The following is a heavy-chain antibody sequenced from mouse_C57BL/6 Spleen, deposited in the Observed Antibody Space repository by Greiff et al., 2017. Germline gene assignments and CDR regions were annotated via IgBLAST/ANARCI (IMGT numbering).Heavy chain of an antibody. D-gene: IGHD1-1*01. CDR1: GYTFTSYW. CDR2: INPSSGYT. V-gene: IGHV1-7*01. CDR3: ARAYYGSSEYFGV. J-gene: IGHJ1*03. Sequence: VQLQQSGAELAKPGASVKLSCKASGYTFTSYWMHWVKQRPGQGLEWIGYINPSSGYTKYNQKFKDKATLTADKSSSTAYMQLSSLTYEDSAVYCWARAYYGSSEYFGVWGTGATVTVAS.